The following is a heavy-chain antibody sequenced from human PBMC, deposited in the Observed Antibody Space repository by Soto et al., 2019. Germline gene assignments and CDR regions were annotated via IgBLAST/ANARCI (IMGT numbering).Heavy chain of an antibody. D-gene: IGHD6-13*01. CDR1: GGSISSSNW. CDR2: IYHSGST. CDR3: ARATSSWYRNYYYGMDV. J-gene: IGHJ6*02. V-gene: IGHV4-4*02. Sequence: SETLSLTCAVSGGSISSSNWWSWVRRPPGKGLEWIGEIYHSGSTNYNPSLKSRVTISVDKSKNQFSLKLSSVTAADTAVYYCARATSSWYRNYYYGMDVWGQGTTVTVSS.